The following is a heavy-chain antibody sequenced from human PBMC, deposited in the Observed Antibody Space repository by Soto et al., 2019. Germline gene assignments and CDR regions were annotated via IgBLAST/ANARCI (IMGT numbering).Heavy chain of an antibody. D-gene: IGHD3-3*01. Sequence: QVQLMQSGAEVKKPGSSVKVSCKASGGTFSSYAISWVRQAPGQGLEWMGGIIPIFGTANYAQKFQGRVTITADESTSTAYMELSSLRSEDTAVYYCARLRFLEWLSRYYYYGMDVWGQGTTVTVSS. J-gene: IGHJ6*02. CDR1: GGTFSSYA. CDR3: ARLRFLEWLSRYYYYGMDV. V-gene: IGHV1-69*01. CDR2: IIPIFGTA.